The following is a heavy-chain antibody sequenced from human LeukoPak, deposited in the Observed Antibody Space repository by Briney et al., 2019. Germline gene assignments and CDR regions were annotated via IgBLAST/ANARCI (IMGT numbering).Heavy chain of an antibody. CDR1: GGSISGYY. Sequence: PSETLSLTCAVSGGSISGYYWSWIRQPPGKGLEWIGYIYYSGISNYNPSLKSRVTISVDTSNNQFSLRLSSVTVADTAMYYCAREKYGGSNDYWGQGTLVTVSS. CDR3: AREKYGGSNDY. D-gene: IGHD1-26*01. CDR2: IYYSGIS. V-gene: IGHV4-59*01. J-gene: IGHJ4*02.